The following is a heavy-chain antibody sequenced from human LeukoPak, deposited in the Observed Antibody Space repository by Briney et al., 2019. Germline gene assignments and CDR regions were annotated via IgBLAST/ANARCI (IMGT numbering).Heavy chain of an antibody. Sequence: GASVKVSCKASGYTFTSYDINWVRQATGQGLEWMGWMNPNSGNTGYAQKFQGRVTMTRNTSISTAYMELSSLRSEDTAVYYCARGFYDLWSGYYHLFDYWGQGTLVTVSS. V-gene: IGHV1-8*01. CDR3: ARGFYDLWSGYYHLFDY. D-gene: IGHD3-3*01. CDR2: MNPNSGNT. CDR1: GYTFTSYD. J-gene: IGHJ4*02.